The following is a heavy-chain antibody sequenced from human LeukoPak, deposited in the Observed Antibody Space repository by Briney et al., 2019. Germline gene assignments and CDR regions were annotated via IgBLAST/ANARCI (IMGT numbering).Heavy chain of an antibody. CDR1: GFPLSSYA. J-gene: IGHJ4*02. D-gene: IGHD2-21*01. V-gene: IGHV3-23*01. CDR3: ARAPVTSCRGVYCYRFIY. CDR2: TSSSDPGT. Sequence: GGSLRLSCAASGFPLSSYAMSWVRQASGKGLEWVSATSSSDPGTYYADSVRGRFTISRDNSKNTLYLQLNSLRVGDAGVYYCARAPVTSCRGVYCYRFIYWGKGTLVTVSS.